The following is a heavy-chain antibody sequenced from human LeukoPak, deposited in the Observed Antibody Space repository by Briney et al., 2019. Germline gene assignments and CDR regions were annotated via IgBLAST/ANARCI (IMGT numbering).Heavy chain of an antibody. J-gene: IGHJ3*02. CDR2: INPNRGSP. D-gene: IGHD6-13*01. V-gene: IGHV1-2*02. CDR3: ARDTAAATVAFDI. CDR1: GYTFTGYY. Sequence: ASLKVSCKASGYTFTGYYIHWVRQAPGQGLEWMGWINPNRGSPNYAQKVQGRVTMTRDTSISTAYMELSRLRSDDTAVYYCARDTAAATVAFDIWGQGTMVTVSS.